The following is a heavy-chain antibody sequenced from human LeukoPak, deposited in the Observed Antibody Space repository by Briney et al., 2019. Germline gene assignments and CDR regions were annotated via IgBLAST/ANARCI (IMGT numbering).Heavy chain of an antibody. CDR3: ARSAPGTGYTA. CDR2: MNPNSGNT. CDR1: GYTFTNDD. D-gene: IGHD3-9*01. J-gene: IGHJ4*02. Sequence: ASVKVSCKAPGYTFTNDDISWVRQATGQGLEWIGKMNPNSGNTGYAQKFQGRVTMTRSTSVSTVHMELNSLTSEDTAVYFCARSAPGTGYTAWGQGTLVTVSS. V-gene: IGHV1-8*01.